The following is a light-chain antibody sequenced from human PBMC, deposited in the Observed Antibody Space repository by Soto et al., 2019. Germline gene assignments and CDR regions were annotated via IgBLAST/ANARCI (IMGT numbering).Light chain of an antibody. J-gene: IGKJ1*01. Sequence: EIVVTQSPATLSVSPGERATLSCRASQSVGSNLAWYRQKPGQAPRVLIYDASTRATGIPARFSAGGSGTEFTLTIASLQSEDFAIYYCQQYYGWPKTFGQGTRVDIK. CDR1: QSVGSN. V-gene: IGKV3-15*01. CDR3: QQYYGWPKT. CDR2: DAS.